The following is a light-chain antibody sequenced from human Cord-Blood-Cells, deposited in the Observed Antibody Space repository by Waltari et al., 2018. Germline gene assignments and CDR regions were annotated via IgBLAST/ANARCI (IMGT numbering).Light chain of an antibody. Sequence: EIVLTQSPDFQSVTPKEKVTITCRASQSIGSSLHWYQQKPDQSPKLLIKYASQSFSWVPAMFSGSGAGTEFTLTINSLEAEDAATYYCHQSSSLPWTFGQGTKVEIK. CDR1: QSIGSS. CDR3: HQSSSLPWT. J-gene: IGKJ1*01. V-gene: IGKV6-21*01. CDR2: YAS.